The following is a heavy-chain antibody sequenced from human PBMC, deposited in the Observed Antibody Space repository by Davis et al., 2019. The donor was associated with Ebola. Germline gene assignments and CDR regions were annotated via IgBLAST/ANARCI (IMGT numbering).Heavy chain of an antibody. D-gene: IGHD4-11*01. V-gene: IGHV3-23*03. CDR1: GFTFSSYA. Sequence: PGGSLRLSCAASGFTFSSYAMSWVRQAPGKGLEWVSVISNDGRTSYIESVKGRFTISRDSSRNTFYLQMNSLRAEDTAVYYCAVGHYSNPNGWGQGILVTVSS. CDR3: AVGHYSNPNG. CDR2: ISNDGRT. J-gene: IGHJ4*02.